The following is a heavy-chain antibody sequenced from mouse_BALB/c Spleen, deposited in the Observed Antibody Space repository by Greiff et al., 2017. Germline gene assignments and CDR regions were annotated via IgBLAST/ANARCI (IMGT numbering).Heavy chain of an antibody. CDR3: AREGNPPWFAY. CDR2: ISYDGSN. Sequence: EVQLQESGPGLVKPSQSLSLTCSVTGYSITSGYYWNWIRQFPGNKLEWMGYISYDGSNNYNPSLKNRISITRDTSKNQFFLKLNSVTTEDTATYYCAREGNPPWFAYWGQGTLVTVSA. V-gene: IGHV3-6*02. CDR1: GYSITSGYY. J-gene: IGHJ3*01.